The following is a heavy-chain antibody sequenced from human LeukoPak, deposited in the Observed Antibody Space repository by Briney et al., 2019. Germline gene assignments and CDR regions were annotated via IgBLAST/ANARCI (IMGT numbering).Heavy chain of an antibody. D-gene: IGHD6-19*01. Sequence: ASVKVSCKASGYTFTGYYMHWVRQAPGQGLEWMGRINPNSGGTNYAQKFQGRVTMTRDTSISTAYMELSRLRSDDTAVYYCARYGFSSGGLQGYWYFDLWGRGTLVTVSS. CDR1: GYTFTGYY. V-gene: IGHV1-2*06. J-gene: IGHJ2*01. CDR2: INPNSGGT. CDR3: ARYGFSSGGLQGYWYFDL.